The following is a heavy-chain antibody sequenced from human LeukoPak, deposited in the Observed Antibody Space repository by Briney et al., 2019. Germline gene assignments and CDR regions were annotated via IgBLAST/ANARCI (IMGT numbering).Heavy chain of an antibody. CDR2: ISSSGSTI. J-gene: IGHJ4*02. D-gene: IGHD4-23*01. Sequence: GGTLRLSCAASRFTFNSYGMNWVRQAPGKGLEWVSYISSSGSTIYYADSVKGRFTISRDNAKNSLYLQMNSLRAEDTAVYYCARGRWFNDYWGQGTLVTVSS. CDR1: RFTFNSYG. V-gene: IGHV3-48*04. CDR3: ARGRWFNDY.